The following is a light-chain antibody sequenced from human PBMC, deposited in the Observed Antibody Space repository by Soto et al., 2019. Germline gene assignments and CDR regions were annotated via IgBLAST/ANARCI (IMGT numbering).Light chain of an antibody. CDR1: QSVTSN. Sequence: SVITQPPPSLPVSPGERATLSCRASQSVTSNLAWYQQAPGQAPRLLISDASNRAGGIPARFSGSGSGTDFTLTISSVEPADFAVYYCQQRSTWPCTFGQGTRVEIK. CDR2: DAS. CDR3: QQRSTWPCT. J-gene: IGKJ5*01. V-gene: IGKV3-11*01.